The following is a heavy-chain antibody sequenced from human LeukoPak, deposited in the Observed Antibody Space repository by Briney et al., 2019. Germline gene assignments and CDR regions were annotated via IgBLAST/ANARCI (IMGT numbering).Heavy chain of an antibody. CDR3: ARVSGLGMNEYYQH. D-gene: IGHD7-27*01. J-gene: IGHJ1*01. CDR1: GLSFADSW. Sequence: GGSLRLSCAASGLSFADSWMHWLRQAPGKGLVCLSRINNDGSDTRYADSVRGRFTISRDNAKNTLYLQMNSLRAEDTAVYYCARVSGLGMNEYYQHWGQGTLVTVPS. V-gene: IGHV3-74*01. CDR2: INNDGSDT.